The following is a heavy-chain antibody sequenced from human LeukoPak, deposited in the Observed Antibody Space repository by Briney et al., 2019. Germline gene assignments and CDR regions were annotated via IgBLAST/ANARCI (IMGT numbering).Heavy chain of an antibody. J-gene: IGHJ4*02. CDR2: IYTSGST. Sequence: SSETLSLTCTVSGVSISSGSYYWSWIRQPAGKGLEWIGRIYTSGSTNYNPSLKSRVTISVDTSKNQFSLKLSSVTAADTAVYYCARSVGSGSYFDYWGQGTLVTVSS. CDR3: ARSVGSGSYFDY. D-gene: IGHD1-26*01. V-gene: IGHV4-61*02. CDR1: GVSISSGSYY.